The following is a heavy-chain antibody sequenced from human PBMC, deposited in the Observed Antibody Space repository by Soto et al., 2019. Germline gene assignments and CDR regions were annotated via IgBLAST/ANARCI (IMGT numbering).Heavy chain of an antibody. CDR2: ISGSGGST. CDR1: GFTFSSYA. Sequence: GGSLRLSCAASGFTFSSYAMSWVRQAPGKGLEWVSAISGSGGSTYYADSVKGRFTISRGNSKNTLYLQMNSLRAEDTAVYYCANHPGGRDRYCSSTSCYHSSYYYYGMDVWGQGTTVTVSS. D-gene: IGHD2-2*01. CDR3: ANHPGGRDRYCSSTSCYHSSYYYYGMDV. V-gene: IGHV3-23*01. J-gene: IGHJ6*02.